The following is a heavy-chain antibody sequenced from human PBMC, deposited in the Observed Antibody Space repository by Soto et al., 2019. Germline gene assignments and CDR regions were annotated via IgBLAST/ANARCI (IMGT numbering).Heavy chain of an antibody. Sequence: EVQLVESGGGIVQPGGSLRLSCTASGFIFHNYWMHWVRQAPGKGLVWVARIDSEGSGTRYADSVKGRFTISRGNAKNPVYLQMNSLRVEDTALYDCARLKEESNSGGLWGQGTLVSVSS. CDR1: GFIFHNYW. CDR2: IDSEGSGT. D-gene: IGHD3-10*01. CDR3: ARLKEESNSGGL. V-gene: IGHV3-74*01. J-gene: IGHJ4*02.